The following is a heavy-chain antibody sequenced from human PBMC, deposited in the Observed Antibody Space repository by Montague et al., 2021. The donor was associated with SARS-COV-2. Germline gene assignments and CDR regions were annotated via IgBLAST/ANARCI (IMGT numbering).Heavy chain of an antibody. CDR2: IYHRGTT. CDR1: GGSMRSEY. D-gene: IGHD5-24*01. V-gene: IGHV4-59*01. J-gene: IGHJ5*02. CDR3: AREDRWNWFDP. Sequence: SETLSLTCSVSGGSMRSEYWSRIRQSPGKGRERIGYIYHRGTTNYNPSSKSRVTFSVDTSKNQCSLKLISVTAADTAVYFCAREDRWNWFDPWGQGVLVTVSS.